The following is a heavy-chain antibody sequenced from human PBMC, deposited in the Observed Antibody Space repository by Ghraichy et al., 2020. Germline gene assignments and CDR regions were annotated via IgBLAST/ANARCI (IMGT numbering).Heavy chain of an antibody. CDR1: GGSISSSNW. CDR3: ATRDSSGYEDWYFDL. D-gene: IGHD3-22*01. V-gene: IGHV4-4*02. Sequence: SETLSLTCAVSGGSISSSNWWSWVRQPPGKGLEWIGEIYHSGSTNYNPSLKSRVTISVDKSKNQFSLKLSSVTAADTAVYYCATRDSSGYEDWYFDLWGRGTLVTVSS. CDR2: IYHSGST. J-gene: IGHJ2*01.